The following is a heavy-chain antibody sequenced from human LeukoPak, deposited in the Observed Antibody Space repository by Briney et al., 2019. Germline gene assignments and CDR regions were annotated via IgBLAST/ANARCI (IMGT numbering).Heavy chain of an antibody. CDR3: AKEGGYFDWPFTFDY. J-gene: IGHJ4*02. CDR2: ISGSGGST. CDR1: GFTFSSYG. D-gene: IGHD3-9*01. V-gene: IGHV3-23*01. Sequence: GGSLRLSCAASGFTFSSYGMSWVRQAPGKGLEWVSAISGSGGSTYYADSVKGRFTISRDNSKNTLYPQMNSLRAEDTAVYYCAKEGGYFDWPFTFDYWGQGTLVTVSS.